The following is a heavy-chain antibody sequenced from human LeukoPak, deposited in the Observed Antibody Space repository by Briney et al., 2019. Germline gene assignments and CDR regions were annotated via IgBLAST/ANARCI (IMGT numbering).Heavy chain of an antibody. J-gene: IGHJ4*02. D-gene: IGHD4-17*01. CDR2: IYYSGST. CDR3: ARNLYTVTYFDY. Sequence: SETLSLTCTVSGGSISSGGYYWSWIRQHPGKGLEWIGYIYYSGSTYYNPSLKSRVTISADTSKNQFSLKLSSVTAADTAVYYCARNLYTVTYFDYWGQGTLVTVSS. CDR1: GGSISSGGYY. V-gene: IGHV4-31*03.